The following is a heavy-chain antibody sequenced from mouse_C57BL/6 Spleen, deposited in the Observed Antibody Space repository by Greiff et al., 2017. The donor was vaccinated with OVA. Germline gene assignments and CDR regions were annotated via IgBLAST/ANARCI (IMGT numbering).Heavy chain of an antibody. CDR3: APITTVVARGYAMDY. J-gene: IGHJ4*01. CDR2: IDPSDSYT. Sequence: QLQQPGAELVKPGASVKLSCKASGYTFTSYWMQWVKQRPGQGLEWIGEIDPSDSYTNYNQKFKGKATLTVDTSSSTAYMQLSSLTSEDSAVYYCAPITTVVARGYAMDYWGQGTSVTVSS. V-gene: IGHV1-50*01. CDR1: GYTFTSYW. D-gene: IGHD1-1*01.